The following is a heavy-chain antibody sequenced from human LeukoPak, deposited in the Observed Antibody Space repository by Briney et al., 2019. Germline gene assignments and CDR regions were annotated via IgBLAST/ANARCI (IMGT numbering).Heavy chain of an antibody. V-gene: IGHV3-48*01. J-gene: IGHJ6*03. Sequence: GGSLRLSCAASGFTFSSYSMNWVRQAPGKGLEWVSYISSSSSTIYYADSVKGRFTISRDNAKNSLYLQMNSLRAEDTAVYYCARDKGSYYYYYMDVWGKGTTVTVSS. CDR3: ARDKGSYYYYYMDV. CDR2: ISSSSSTI. CDR1: GFTFSSYS.